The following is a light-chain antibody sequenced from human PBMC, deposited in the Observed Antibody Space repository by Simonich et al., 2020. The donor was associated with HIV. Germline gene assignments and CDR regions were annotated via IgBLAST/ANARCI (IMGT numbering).Light chain of an antibody. CDR2: LGS. V-gene: IGKV2-28*01. CDR3: MQALQTPRT. J-gene: IGKJ1*01. CDR1: QSLIHSNGYNY. Sequence: DIVMTQSPLSLPVTPGEPASISCRSSQSLIHSNGYNYLDWYRQKPGQSPQLLIYLGSNRASGVPDRFSGSGSGTDFTLKISRVEAEDVGVYYCMQALQTPRTFGQGTKVEIK.